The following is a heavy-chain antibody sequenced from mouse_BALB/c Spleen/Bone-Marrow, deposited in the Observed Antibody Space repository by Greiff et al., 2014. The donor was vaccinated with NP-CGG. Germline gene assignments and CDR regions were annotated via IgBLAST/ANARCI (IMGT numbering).Heavy chain of an antibody. D-gene: IGHD1-1*01. CDR3: AITTVVATGDY. CDR2: IDPSDSYT. J-gene: IGHJ2*01. V-gene: IGHV1-69*02. Sequence: QVQLKESGAELVKPGASVKLSCKASGYTFTSYWMHWVKQRPGQGLEWIGEIDPSDSYTNYNHKFKGKATLTVDKSSSTAYMQLSSLTSEDSAVYYCAITTVVATGDYWGQGTTLTVSS. CDR1: GYTFTSYW.